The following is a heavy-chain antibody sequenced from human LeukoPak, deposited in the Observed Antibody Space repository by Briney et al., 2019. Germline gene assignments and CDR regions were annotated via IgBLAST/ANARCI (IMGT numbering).Heavy chain of an antibody. CDR3: ASSDNYGGDAFDI. CDR2: IYHSGNT. Sequence: SETLSLTCTVSGYSISSGYYWAWIRQPPGKGLQWIGNIYHSGNTYYNPSLKSRVSISVDTSKNQFSLQLNSVTPEDTAVYYCASSDNYGGDAFDIWGQGTMVIVSS. CDR1: GYSISSGYY. V-gene: IGHV4-38-2*02. J-gene: IGHJ3*02. D-gene: IGHD4/OR15-4a*01.